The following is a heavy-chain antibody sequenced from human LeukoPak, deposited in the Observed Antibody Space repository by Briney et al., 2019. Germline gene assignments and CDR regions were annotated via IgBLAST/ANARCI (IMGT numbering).Heavy chain of an antibody. Sequence: SETLSLICAVYGGSFSGYYWSWIRQPPGKGLEWIGEINHSGSTNYNPSLKSRVTISVDTSKNQFSLKPSSVTAADTAVYYCARAHLLLTYYYDSSADAFDIWGQGTMVTVSS. D-gene: IGHD3-22*01. CDR1: GGSFSGYY. J-gene: IGHJ3*02. V-gene: IGHV4-34*01. CDR2: INHSGST. CDR3: ARAHLLLTYYYDSSADAFDI.